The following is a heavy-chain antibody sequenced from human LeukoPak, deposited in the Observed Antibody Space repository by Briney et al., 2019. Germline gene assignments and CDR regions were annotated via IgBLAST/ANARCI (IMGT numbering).Heavy chain of an antibody. CDR2: ITADSGTT. J-gene: IGHJ4*02. Sequence: GGSLRLSCAASGFTFSSYAMNWVRQAPGKGLEWVSYITADSGTTYYADSVKGRFTISRDSAKNSLYLQMNSLRDEDTAVYYCASRDYFDYWGQGTLVTVSS. CDR1: GFTFSSYA. V-gene: IGHV3-48*02. CDR3: ASRDYFDY.